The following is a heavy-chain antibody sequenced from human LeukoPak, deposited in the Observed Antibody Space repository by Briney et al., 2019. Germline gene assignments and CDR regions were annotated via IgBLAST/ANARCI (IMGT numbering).Heavy chain of an antibody. V-gene: IGHV4-59*01. CDR3: ARDARGYSGQLGTGDYYYYGMDV. Sequence: PSETLSLTCTVSGGSISSYYWSWIRQPPGKGLEWIGYIYYSGSTNYNPSLKSRATISVDTSKNQFSLKLSSVTAADTAVCYCARDARGYSGQLGTGDYYYYGMDVWGQGTTVTVSS. J-gene: IGHJ6*02. CDR2: IYYSGST. D-gene: IGHD5-12*01. CDR1: GGSISSYY.